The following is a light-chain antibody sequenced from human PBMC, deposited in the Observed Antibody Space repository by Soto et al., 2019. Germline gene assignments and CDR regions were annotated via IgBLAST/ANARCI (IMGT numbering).Light chain of an antibody. Sequence: QSAPTQPRSVSGSPGQSVTISCTGTSRDVGAYNYVSWYQQHPGKAPKLIIYDVSKWPSGVPDRFSGSKSGNTASLTISGLQAEDEADYYCCSSAGSSTVIFGGGTKLTVL. V-gene: IGLV2-11*01. CDR1: SRDVGAYNY. J-gene: IGLJ2*01. CDR2: DVS. CDR3: CSSAGSSTVI.